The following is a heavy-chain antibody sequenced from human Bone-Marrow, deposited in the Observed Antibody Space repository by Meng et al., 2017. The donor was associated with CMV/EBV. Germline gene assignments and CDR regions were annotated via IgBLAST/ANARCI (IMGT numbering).Heavy chain of an antibody. J-gene: IGHJ4*02. CDR1: GGSIGYYS. V-gene: IGHV4-59*01. Sequence: SETRSLTCTVSGGSIGYYSWTWIRQSPEKRLEWIGYLIYTGTTTYNPYFESRVTMSIDTSKNQFSLRLTSVTAADTAVYYCAREGNYIDSWGQGSLVTVSS. CDR3: AREGNYIDS. CDR2: LIYTGTT.